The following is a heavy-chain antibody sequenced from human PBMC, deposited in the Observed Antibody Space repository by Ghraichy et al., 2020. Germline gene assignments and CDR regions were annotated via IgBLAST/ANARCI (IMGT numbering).Heavy chain of an antibody. CDR1: GGSISSYY. Sequence: SETLSLTCTVSGGSISSYYWSWIRQPPGKGLEWIGYIYYSGSTNYNPSLKSRVTISVDTSKNQFSLKLSSVTAADTAVYYCARGPPPYDILTGYYSSYYYYYYMDVWGKGTTVTVSS. V-gene: IGHV4-59*01. J-gene: IGHJ6*03. CDR2: IYYSGST. CDR3: ARGPPPYDILTGYYSSYYYYYYMDV. D-gene: IGHD3-9*01.